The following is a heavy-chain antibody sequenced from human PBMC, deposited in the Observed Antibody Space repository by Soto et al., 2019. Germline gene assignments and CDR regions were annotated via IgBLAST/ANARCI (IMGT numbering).Heavy chain of an antibody. CDR3: AKDPRGVVTQLNDY. J-gene: IGHJ4*02. D-gene: IGHD3-3*01. Sequence: LSLTCAASGFTFSSYAMSWVRQAPGKGLEWVSAISGSGGSTYYADSVKGRFTISRDNSKNTLYLQMNSLRAEDTAVYYCAKDPRGVVTQLNDYWGQGTLVTVSS. V-gene: IGHV3-23*01. CDR1: GFTFSSYA. CDR2: ISGSGGST.